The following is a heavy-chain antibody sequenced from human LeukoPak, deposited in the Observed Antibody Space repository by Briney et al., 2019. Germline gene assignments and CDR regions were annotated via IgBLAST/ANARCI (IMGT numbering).Heavy chain of an antibody. V-gene: IGHV3-21*01. CDR2: ISSSSSYI. J-gene: IGHJ4*02. D-gene: IGHD6-13*01. CDR3: ARFIAPAGYFDY. CDR1: GFTFSSYN. Sequence: PGGSLRPSCAASGFTFSSYNMNWVRQAPGKGLEWVSSISSSSSYIYYADSLKGRFTISRDNAKNSLYLQMNSLRAEDTAVYYCARFIAPAGYFDYWGQGTLVTVSS.